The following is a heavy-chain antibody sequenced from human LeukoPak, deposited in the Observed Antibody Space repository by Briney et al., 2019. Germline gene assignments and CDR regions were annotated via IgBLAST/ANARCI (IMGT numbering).Heavy chain of an antibody. J-gene: IGHJ3*01. CDR1: GFTFSDYY. CDR3: VRCTFVLHKRCSAFDV. D-gene: IGHD3-10*02. CDR2: ISNSGSTI. V-gene: IGHV3-11*04. Sequence: GGSLRLSCAASGFTFSDYYMSWIRQAPGKGLEWISYISNSGSTIYYADSVKGRFTISRDNAKNSLFLQMNSLRAEDTAVYYCVRCTFVLHKRCSAFDVWGQGTMVTVSA.